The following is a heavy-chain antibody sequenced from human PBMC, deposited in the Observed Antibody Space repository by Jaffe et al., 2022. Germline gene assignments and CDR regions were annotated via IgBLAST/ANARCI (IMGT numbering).Heavy chain of an antibody. CDR3: ASSWAHTTYYYMDV. Sequence: QVQLQQWGAGLLKPSETLSLTCAVYGGSFSGYYWSWIRQPPGKGLEWIGEINHSGSTNYNPSLKSRVTISVDTSKNQFSLKLSSVTAADTAVYYCASSWAHTTYYYMDVWGKGTTVTVSS. J-gene: IGHJ6*03. D-gene: IGHD1-1*01. V-gene: IGHV4-34*01. CDR1: GGSFSGYY. CDR2: INHSGST.